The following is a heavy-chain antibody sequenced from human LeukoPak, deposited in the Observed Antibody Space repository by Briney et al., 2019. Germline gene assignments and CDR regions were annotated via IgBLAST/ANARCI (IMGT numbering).Heavy chain of an antibody. Sequence: GGSLRLSCAASGFTFSSYSMNWVRQAPGKGLEWVSSISSSSSYIYYADSVKGRFTISRDNAKNSLYLQMNSLRAEDTAVYYCARDSSRANIVLMVYAPRWPNMDVWGKGTTVTVSS. CDR3: ARDSSRANIVLMVYAPRWPNMDV. CDR2: ISSSSSYI. D-gene: IGHD2-8*01. V-gene: IGHV3-21*01. CDR1: GFTFSSYS. J-gene: IGHJ6*03.